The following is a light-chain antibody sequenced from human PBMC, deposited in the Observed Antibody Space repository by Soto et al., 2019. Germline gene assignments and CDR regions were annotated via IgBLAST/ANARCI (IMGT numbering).Light chain of an antibody. Sequence: EIVLTQSPGTLSLSPGERATLSCRASQSVSSSYLAWYQQKPGQAPMLLIYGASSRATGIPDRFSGSGSGTDFTLTISRLEPEDFSGYYCQQYGSASYTFGPGTKLEIK. J-gene: IGKJ2*01. CDR2: GAS. CDR1: QSVSSSY. CDR3: QQYGSASYT. V-gene: IGKV3-20*01.